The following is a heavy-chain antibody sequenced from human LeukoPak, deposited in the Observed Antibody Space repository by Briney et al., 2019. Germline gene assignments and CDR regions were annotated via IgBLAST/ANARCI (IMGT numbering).Heavy chain of an antibody. V-gene: IGHV4-30-2*01. CDR3: ARDSTMVKGNY. J-gene: IGHJ4*02. Sequence: SETLSLTCTVSGGSISSGGYYWSWIRQPPGKGLEWIGYIYHSGSTYYNPSLKSRVTISVDRSKNQFSLKLSSVTAADTAVYYCARDSTMVKGNYWGQGTLVTVSS. CDR2: IYHSGST. D-gene: IGHD5-24*01. CDR1: GGSISSGGYY.